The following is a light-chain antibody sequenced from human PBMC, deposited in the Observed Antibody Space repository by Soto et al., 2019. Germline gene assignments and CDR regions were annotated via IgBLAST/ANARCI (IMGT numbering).Light chain of an antibody. V-gene: IGKV3-20*01. CDR2: GAL. Sequence: EIVLTQSPGTLSLSPGERATLSCRASQSVSSSYLAWYQQKPGQAPRLLIYGALSRATGIPDRFSGSGSGTDFTLTISRLEPEDFAVYYCQQYGSSPWTFGQGPKVEIK. CDR3: QQYGSSPWT. CDR1: QSVSSSY. J-gene: IGKJ1*01.